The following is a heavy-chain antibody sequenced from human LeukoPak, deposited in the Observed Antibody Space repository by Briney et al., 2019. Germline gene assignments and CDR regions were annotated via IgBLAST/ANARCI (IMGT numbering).Heavy chain of an antibody. J-gene: IGHJ1*01. Sequence: SETLSLTCAVYGVSFSGYYWSWIRQPPGKGLEWLGEINHSGSTNYNPSLKSRVTISVDTSKNQFSLKLSSVTAADTAVYYCAYRGGGLQHWGQGTLVTVSS. CDR1: GVSFSGYY. D-gene: IGHD2-15*01. V-gene: IGHV4-34*01. CDR3: AYRGGGLQH. CDR2: INHSGST.